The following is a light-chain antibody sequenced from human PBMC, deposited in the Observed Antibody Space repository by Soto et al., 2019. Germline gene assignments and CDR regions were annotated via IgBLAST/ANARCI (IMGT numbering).Light chain of an antibody. V-gene: IGKV3-20*01. J-gene: IGKJ1*01. CDR3: LQYGGAPET. Sequence: EIVLTQSPGTLSLSPGESATLSCRASQSFGGSYLAWYQQKPGQAPRLLIYGASSRATGIPTRFSGSGSGTDFTLTISRLEPEDYAVYYCLQYGGAPETFD. CDR1: QSFGGSY. CDR2: GAS.